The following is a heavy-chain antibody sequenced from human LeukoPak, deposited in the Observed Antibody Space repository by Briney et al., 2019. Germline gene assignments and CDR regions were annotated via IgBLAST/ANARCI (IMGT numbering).Heavy chain of an antibody. Sequence: GGSLRLSCSASGFTFSYYNMNWVRQAPGKRLEWVASISGGSDYIEYADSVKGRFTISRDNAKNSLFLQISNLSAEDTAVYYCARLDESEGDYWGQGTLLAVSS. CDR1: GFTFSYYN. J-gene: IGHJ4*02. V-gene: IGHV3-21*06. CDR2: ISGGSDYI. CDR3: ARLDESEGDY.